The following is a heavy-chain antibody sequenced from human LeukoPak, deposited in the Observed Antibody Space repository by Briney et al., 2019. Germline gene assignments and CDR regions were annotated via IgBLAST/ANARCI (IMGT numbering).Heavy chain of an antibody. Sequence: GGSLRLSCAASGFTVSSNYMSWVRQAPGKGLEWVSVIYSGGSTYYADSVKGRFTISRDNSKNTLYLQMNSLRAEDTAVYYCARGVGGSYFFTFDYWGQGTLVTVSS. CDR3: ARGVGGSYFFTFDY. J-gene: IGHJ4*02. D-gene: IGHD1-26*01. CDR2: IYSGGST. V-gene: IGHV3-66*01. CDR1: GFTVSSNY.